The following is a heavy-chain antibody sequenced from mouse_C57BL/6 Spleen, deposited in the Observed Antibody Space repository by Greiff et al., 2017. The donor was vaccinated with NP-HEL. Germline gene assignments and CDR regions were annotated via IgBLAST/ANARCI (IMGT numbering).Heavy chain of an antibody. J-gene: IGHJ2*01. Sequence: QVQLQQSGAELVKPGASVKMSCKASGYTFTSYWITWVKQRPGQGLEWIGDIYPGSGSTNYNEKFKSKATLTVDTSSSTAYMQLSSLTSEDSAVYYCAREEYYYGSSYDYWGQGTTLTVSS. CDR2: IYPGSGST. CDR1: GYTFTSYW. V-gene: IGHV1-55*01. D-gene: IGHD1-1*01. CDR3: AREEYYYGSSYDY.